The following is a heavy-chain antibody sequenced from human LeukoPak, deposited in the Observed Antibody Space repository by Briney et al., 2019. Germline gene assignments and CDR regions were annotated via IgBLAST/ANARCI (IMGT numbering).Heavy chain of an antibody. CDR1: GYTFTSYY. J-gene: IGHJ4*02. Sequence: GASVKVSCKASGYTFTSYYMHWVRQAPGQGLEWMGIINPSGGSTNYAQKFQGRVTMTRDTSTSTAYMELRSLRSDDTAVYYCARDQVYYYGSGTPLDYWGQGTLVTVSS. CDR2: INPSGGST. CDR3: ARDQVYYYGSGTPLDY. V-gene: IGHV1-46*01. D-gene: IGHD3-10*01.